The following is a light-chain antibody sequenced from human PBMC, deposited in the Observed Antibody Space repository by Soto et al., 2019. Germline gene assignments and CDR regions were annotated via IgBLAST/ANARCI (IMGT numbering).Light chain of an antibody. CDR2: GNS. CDR3: QPYDTSLSGVV. Sequence: QSVLTQPPSMSGAPGQRVTISCTGSSSNIGAGYDVHWYQQFPGTAPKLLIYGNSNRPSGVPDRFSGSKSGTSASLAITGLQAEDEAEDHCQPYDTSLSGVVFGGGTKLTVL. V-gene: IGLV1-40*01. J-gene: IGLJ2*01. CDR1: SSNIGAGYD.